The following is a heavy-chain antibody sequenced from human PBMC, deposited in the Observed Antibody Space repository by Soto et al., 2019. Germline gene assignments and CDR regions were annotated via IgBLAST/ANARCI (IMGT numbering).Heavy chain of an antibody. CDR2: INHSGST. CDR1: GGSFSGYY. J-gene: IGHJ4*02. CDR3: ARGGGKLTYYDFWSGLRIRYYSDY. D-gene: IGHD3-3*01. V-gene: IGHV4-34*01. Sequence: SETLSLTCAVYGGSFSGYYWSWIRQPPGKGLEWIGEINHSGSTNYNPSLKSRVTISVDTSKNQFSLKLSSVTAADTAVYYCARGGGKLTYYDFWSGLRIRYYSDYWGQGTLVTVSS.